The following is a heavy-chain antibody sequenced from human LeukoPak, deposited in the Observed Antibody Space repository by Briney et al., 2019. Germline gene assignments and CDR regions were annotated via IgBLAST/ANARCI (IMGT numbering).Heavy chain of an antibody. CDR1: GFTFSSYW. CDR3: AKSTMVIQAALRY. Sequence: GGSLRLSCAASGFTFSSYWMDWIRQAPGKGLEWVSAISGSGGSTYYADSVKGRFTISRDNSKNTLYLQMNSLRAEDTAVYYCAKSTMVIQAALRYWGQGTLVTVSS. CDR2: ISGSGGST. J-gene: IGHJ4*02. V-gene: IGHV3-23*01. D-gene: IGHD3-10*01.